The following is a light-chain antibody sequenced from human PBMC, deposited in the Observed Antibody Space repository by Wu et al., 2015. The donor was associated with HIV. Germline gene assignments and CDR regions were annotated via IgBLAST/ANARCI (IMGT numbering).Light chain of an antibody. CDR1: QSVTSN. CDR3: QQRLNWPLT. CDR2: GAS. J-gene: IGKJ5*01. Sequence: EIVMTQSPATLSVSPGERATLSCRASQSVTSNLAWYQQKPGQAPRLLIYGASTRATGIPARFSGSGSGTDFFLTISRLEPEDFATYSCQQRLNWPLTFGQGTRLEIK. V-gene: IGKV3-15*01.